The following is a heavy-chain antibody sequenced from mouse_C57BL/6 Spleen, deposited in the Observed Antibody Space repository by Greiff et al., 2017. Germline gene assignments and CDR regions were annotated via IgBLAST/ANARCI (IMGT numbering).Heavy chain of an antibody. CDR2: ISNGGGST. J-gene: IGHJ3*01. Sequence: DVHLVESGGGLVQPGGSLKLSCAASGFTFSDYYMYWVRQTPEKRLEWVAYISNGGGSTYYPDTVKGRFTISRDNAKNTLYLQMSRLKSEDTAMYYCARPWFAYWGQGTLVTVSA. CDR1: GFTFSDYY. CDR3: ARPWFAY. V-gene: IGHV5-12*01.